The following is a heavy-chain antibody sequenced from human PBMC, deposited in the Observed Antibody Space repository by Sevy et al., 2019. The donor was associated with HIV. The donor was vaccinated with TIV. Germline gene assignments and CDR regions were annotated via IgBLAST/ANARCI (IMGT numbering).Heavy chain of an antibody. J-gene: IGHJ5*02. CDR3: TRVPNIVLVPAASNWFDP. CDR1: GFTFGDYA. V-gene: IGHV3-49*03. D-gene: IGHD2-2*01. Sequence: GGSLRLSCTTSGFTFGDYAMSWFRQAPGKGLEWVGFIRSKAYGGTTEYAASVKGRFTISRDDSKSIAYVQMNSLKTEETAMYYCTRVPNIVLVPAASNWFDPWGQGTLVTVSS. CDR2: IRSKAYGGTT.